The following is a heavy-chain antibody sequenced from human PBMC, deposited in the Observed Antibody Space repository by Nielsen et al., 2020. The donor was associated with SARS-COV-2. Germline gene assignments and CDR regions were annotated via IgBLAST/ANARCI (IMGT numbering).Heavy chain of an antibody. Sequence: ASVKVSCKASGYTFTDYYIHWVRQAPGQGLEWMGRINPYSGGTNYAQKFQGTVTMTRDASISTVYMELTSDDTAVYYCARARATIFGLVMSYGMDVWGPGTTVAVSS. V-gene: IGHV1-2*06. CDR3: ARARATIFGLVMSYGMDV. CDR2: INPYSGGT. D-gene: IGHD3/OR15-3a*01. J-gene: IGHJ6*02. CDR1: GYTFTDYY.